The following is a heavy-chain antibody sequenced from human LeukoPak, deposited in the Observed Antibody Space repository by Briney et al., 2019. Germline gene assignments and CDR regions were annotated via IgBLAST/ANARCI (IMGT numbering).Heavy chain of an antibody. CDR2: IYPGDSDT. Sequence: GESLKISCKGSGYSFTTYWIGWVRQMPGRGLEWIGMIYPGDSDTRYSPSCQGQVTIAADQCISTAYLQCGSLKASDTAMYYCARARYCSGGTCYRDYWGQGTVVTVSS. D-gene: IGHD2-15*01. CDR3: ARARYCSGGTCYRDY. CDR1: GYSFTTYW. J-gene: IGHJ4*02. V-gene: IGHV5-51*01.